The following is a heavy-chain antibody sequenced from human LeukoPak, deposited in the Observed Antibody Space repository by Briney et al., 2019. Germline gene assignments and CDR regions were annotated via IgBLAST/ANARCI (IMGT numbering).Heavy chain of an antibody. Sequence: ASVKVSRKASGYTFTSYDFNWVRQATGQRPEWMGWMSPNSGDTGYAQNFQGRVTMTRNPSISTAYMELSSLRSEDTAVYYCAREPLDGEGATIFDFWGQGTLVTVSS. CDR2: MSPNSGDT. J-gene: IGHJ4*02. CDR1: GYTFTSYD. D-gene: IGHD1-26*01. CDR3: AREPLDGEGATIFDF. V-gene: IGHV1-8*01.